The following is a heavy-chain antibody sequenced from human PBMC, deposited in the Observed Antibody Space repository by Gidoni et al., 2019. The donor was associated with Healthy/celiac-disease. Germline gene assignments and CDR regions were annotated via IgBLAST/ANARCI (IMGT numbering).Heavy chain of an antibody. Sequence: QVQLVESGGGVVQPGRSLRLSCAASGFTFSSYGMHWVRQAPGTGLEWVAVIWYDGSNKYYADSVKGRFTISRDNSKNTLYRQMNSLRAEDTAVYYCARDWYRFGSSSTTIDYWGQGTLVTVSS. CDR1: GFTFSSYG. CDR2: IWYDGSNK. V-gene: IGHV3-33*08. CDR3: ARDWYRFGSSSTTIDY. J-gene: IGHJ4*02. D-gene: IGHD6-6*01.